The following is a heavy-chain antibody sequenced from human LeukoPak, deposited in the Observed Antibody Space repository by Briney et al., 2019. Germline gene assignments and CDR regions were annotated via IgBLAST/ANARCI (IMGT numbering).Heavy chain of an antibody. D-gene: IGHD2-2*01. CDR2: INHSGST. Sequence: SKTLSLTGAVYGGSFSGYYWSWIRQPPGKGLEWIGEINHSGSTNYNPSLKSRVTISVDTSKNQFSLKLSSVTAADTAVYYCARGNIVVVPAAMYVLDYWGQGTLVTVSS. CDR1: GGSFSGYY. CDR3: ARGNIVVVPAAMYVLDY. V-gene: IGHV4-34*01. J-gene: IGHJ4*02.